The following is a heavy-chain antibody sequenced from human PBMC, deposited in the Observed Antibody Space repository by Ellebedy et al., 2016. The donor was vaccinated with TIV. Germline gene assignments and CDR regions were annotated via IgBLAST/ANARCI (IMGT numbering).Heavy chain of an antibody. Sequence: SETLSLTXAVSGDSITSVGYSWNWIRQSPEKGLEWIGYIDRGGNTYYNPSLKSRVTMSVDTTKKHISLRLSSVTAADTAVYYCARVGDYYGSGSLDYWGRGTLVAVSS. CDR3: ARVGDYYGSGSLDY. J-gene: IGHJ4*02. CDR1: GDSITSVGYS. CDR2: IDRGGNT. V-gene: IGHV4-30-2*06. D-gene: IGHD3-10*01.